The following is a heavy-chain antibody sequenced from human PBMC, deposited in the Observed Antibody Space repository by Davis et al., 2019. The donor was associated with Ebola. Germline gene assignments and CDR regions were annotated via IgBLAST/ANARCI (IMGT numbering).Heavy chain of an antibody. CDR1: GFTFSSYR. CDR3: ARDTNGGFSYGVFSS. CDR2: INVDGTTT. V-gene: IGHV3-74*01. Sequence: HTGGSLRLSCAASGFTFSSYRMHWVRQVPGKGLVWVSRINVDGTTTNYADSVKGRFTISRDHAKNTLYLQMNSLRAEDSALYYCARDTNGGFSYGVFSSWGQGTLVTVSS. D-gene: IGHD5-18*01. J-gene: IGHJ5*02.